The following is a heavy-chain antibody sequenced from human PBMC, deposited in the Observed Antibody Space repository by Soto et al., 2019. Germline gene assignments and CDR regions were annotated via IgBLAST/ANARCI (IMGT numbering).Heavy chain of an antibody. J-gene: IGHJ6*02. Sequence: PGGSLRLSCAASRFTFSSYWMSWVRQAPGKGLEWVANIKQDGSEKYYVDSVKGRFTISRDNAKNSLYLQMNSLRAEDTAVYYCAREGWLQSVYYYYGMDVWGQGTTVTVSS. D-gene: IGHD5-12*01. V-gene: IGHV3-7*03. CDR2: IKQDGSEK. CDR1: RFTFSSYW. CDR3: AREGWLQSVYYYYGMDV.